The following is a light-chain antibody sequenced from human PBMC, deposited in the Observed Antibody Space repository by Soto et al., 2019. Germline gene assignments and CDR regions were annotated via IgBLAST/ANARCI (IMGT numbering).Light chain of an antibody. Sequence: QSVLTQPASVSGSPGQSITISCAGTSSDVGVYNYVSWYQQHPGKAPKLMIYDVINRPSGVSNRFSGSKSGNTASLTISGLQAEDEADYYCSSFTTSSTRVFGGGTQLTVL. CDR2: DVI. CDR3: SSFTTSSTRV. V-gene: IGLV2-14*01. CDR1: SSDVGVYNY. J-gene: IGLJ3*02.